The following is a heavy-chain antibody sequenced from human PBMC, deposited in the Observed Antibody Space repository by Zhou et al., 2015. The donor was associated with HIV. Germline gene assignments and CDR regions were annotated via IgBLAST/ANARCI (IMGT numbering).Heavy chain of an antibody. J-gene: IGHJ6*02. D-gene: IGHD5-18*01. CDR3: ARGHPRGYSYGPIMDV. V-gene: IGHV1-69*01. CDR2: TIPIFGTA. Sequence: QVQLVQSGAEVKKPGSSVKVSCKASGGTFSSYAISWVRQAPGQGLEWMGGTIPIFGTANYAQKFQGRVTITADESTSTAYMELSSLRSEDTAVYYCARGHPRGYSYGPIMDVWGQGTTVTVSS. CDR1: GGTFSSYA.